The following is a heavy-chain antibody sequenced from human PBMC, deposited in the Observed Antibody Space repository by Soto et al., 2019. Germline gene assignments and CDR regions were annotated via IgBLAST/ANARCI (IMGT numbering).Heavy chain of an antibody. CDR1: GGTFSNDI. J-gene: IGHJ4*02. CDR2: IIPIFGPL. D-gene: IGHD3-10*01. CDR3: ASGTLYGSGSYPVDY. Sequence: QVQLVQSGAEVKKPGSSVKVSCKASGGTFSNDIISWVRQAPGQGLDWMGTIIPIFGPLNYAQKFQGRVTITADKSTSTAYMELSSLRSEDTAVYYCASGTLYGSGSYPVDYWGQGTLVTVSS. V-gene: IGHV1-69*08.